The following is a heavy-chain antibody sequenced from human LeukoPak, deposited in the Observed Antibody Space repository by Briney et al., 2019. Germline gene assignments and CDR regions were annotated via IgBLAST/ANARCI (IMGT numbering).Heavy chain of an antibody. J-gene: IGHJ5*02. V-gene: IGHV3-48*03. Sequence: GGSLRLSCAASGFTFSSYEMNWVRQAPGKGLEWISYITSSGTTVYYADSVKGRFTISRDNAKNSLYLQMNSLRAEDTAVYYCAGMRDWFDPWGQGTLVTVSS. CDR2: ITSSGTTV. CDR3: AGMRDWFDP. CDR1: GFTFSSYE.